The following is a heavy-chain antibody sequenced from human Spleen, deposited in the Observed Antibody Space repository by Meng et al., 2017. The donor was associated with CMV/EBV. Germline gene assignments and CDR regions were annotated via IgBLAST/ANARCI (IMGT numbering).Heavy chain of an antibody. Sequence: GESLKISCAASGFTFSSYAMSWVRQAPGKGLEWVSAISGSGGSTYYADSVKGRFTISRDNSKNTLYLQMNSLRAEDTALYYCARDLDSSGRFDEGFWGQGTLVTVSS. J-gene: IGHJ4*02. CDR2: ISGSGGST. CDR3: ARDLDSSGRFDEGF. CDR1: GFTFSSYA. D-gene: IGHD3-22*01. V-gene: IGHV3-23*01.